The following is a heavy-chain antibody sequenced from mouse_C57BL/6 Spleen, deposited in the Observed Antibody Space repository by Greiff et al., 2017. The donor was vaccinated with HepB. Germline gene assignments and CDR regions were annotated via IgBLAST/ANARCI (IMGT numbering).Heavy chain of an antibody. V-gene: IGHV2-5*01. J-gene: IGHJ3*01. CDR1: GFSLTSYG. CDR2: IWRGGST. D-gene: IGHD2-3*01. CDR3: ASKIGGLLPTWFAY. Sequence: QLQQSGPGLVQPSQSLSITCTVSGFSLTSYGVHWVRQSPGKGLEWLGVIWRGGSTDYNAAFMSRLSITKDNSKSQVFFKMNSLHADDTAIYYCASKIGGLLPTWFAYWGQGTLVTVSA.